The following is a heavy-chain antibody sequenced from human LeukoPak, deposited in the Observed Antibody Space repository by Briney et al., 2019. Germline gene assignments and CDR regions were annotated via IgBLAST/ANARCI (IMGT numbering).Heavy chain of an antibody. Sequence: GGSLKISRKGSGYSFTSYWIGWVRQMPGKSLEGMGVIYPGDSDTRYSPSFQGQVTISADKSISTAYLQWSSLKASDTAMYYCARHFTEPIVGATTSDYWGQGTLVTVSS. J-gene: IGHJ4*02. D-gene: IGHD1-26*01. CDR3: ARHFTEPIVGATTSDY. CDR1: GYSFTSYW. CDR2: IYPGDSDT. V-gene: IGHV5-51*01.